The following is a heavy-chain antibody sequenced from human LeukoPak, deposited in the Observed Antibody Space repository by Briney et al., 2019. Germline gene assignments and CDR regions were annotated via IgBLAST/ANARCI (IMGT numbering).Heavy chain of an antibody. CDR1: GYICSSYL. Sequence: AGTLTLSCALSGYICSSYLIRWVFQSTGIVMKLIATIKEDGSEKYYVDSVKGRFTITRDNAKSSQYLKKNSLRAEDTAVYYCARHTSSWHAMDVWEQVSTVTVS. V-gene: IGHV3-7*02. CDR3: ARHTSSWHAMDV. J-gene: IGHJ6*01. D-gene: IGHD6-13*01. CDR2: IKEDGSEK.